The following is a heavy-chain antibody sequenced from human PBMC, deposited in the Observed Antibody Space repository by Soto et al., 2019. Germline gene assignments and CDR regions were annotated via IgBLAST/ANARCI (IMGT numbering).Heavy chain of an antibody. CDR1: GFTFGSAA. CDR3: GGERVTGGAFDL. V-gene: IGHV3-23*01. CDR2: ISGRGIDR. J-gene: IGHJ3*01. D-gene: IGHD3-16*01. Sequence: QLLESGGGLAQPGESLRLSCEASGFTFGSAAMDWVRQAPGKGLEWVSVISGRGIDRYHADSVRGRFTVSRDNSKNALYLQMNGLRVEDTAVYYCGGERVTGGAFDLGGQGTRGVVSS.